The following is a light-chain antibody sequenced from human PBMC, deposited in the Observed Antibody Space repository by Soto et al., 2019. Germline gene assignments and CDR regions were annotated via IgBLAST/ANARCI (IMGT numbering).Light chain of an antibody. CDR3: QQRSNWPPVT. V-gene: IGKV3-11*01. CDR1: QSVSSY. CDR2: DAS. J-gene: IGKJ4*01. Sequence: EIVLTQSPATLSLSPGERATLSCRASQSVSSYLAWCQQKPGQAPRLLIYDASNRATGIPARFSGSGSGTDFTLTISSLEPEDFAIYYCQQRSNWPPVTFGGGTMVEIK.